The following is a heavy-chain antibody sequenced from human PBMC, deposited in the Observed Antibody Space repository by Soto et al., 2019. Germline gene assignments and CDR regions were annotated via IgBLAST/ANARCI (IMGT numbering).Heavy chain of an antibody. Sequence: PGGSLRLSCAAFGFTFRSYAMSWVRQAPGKGLEWVSALTDSGGSTYYADSVQGRFTISRDNSKNTLYLQMNSLGAEDTAVYYCAKDYSSTWYPGHGMGVWGQGTTVTVSS. CDR1: GFTFRSYA. V-gene: IGHV3-23*01. CDR2: LTDSGGST. D-gene: IGHD6-13*01. CDR3: AKDYSSTWYPGHGMGV. J-gene: IGHJ6*02.